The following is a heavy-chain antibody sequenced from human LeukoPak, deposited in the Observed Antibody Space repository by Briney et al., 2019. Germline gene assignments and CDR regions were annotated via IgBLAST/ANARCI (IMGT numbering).Heavy chain of an antibody. CDR2: IGYDGNAY. CDR1: GLTFSRYG. CDR3: ARKMKTGDRVGTFDI. J-gene: IGHJ3*02. V-gene: IGHV3-33*01. Sequence: GGSLRLSCFAAGLTFSRYGIHWVRQPPGQGLEWVAGIGYDGNAYSYADSVKGRFTISRDNSKNTLYLQMSSLRAEDTAVYFCARKMKTGDRVGTFDIWGQGTMVTASS. D-gene: IGHD7-27*01.